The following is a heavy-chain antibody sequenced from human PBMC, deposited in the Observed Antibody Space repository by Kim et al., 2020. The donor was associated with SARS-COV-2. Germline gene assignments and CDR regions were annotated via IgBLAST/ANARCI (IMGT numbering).Heavy chain of an antibody. CDR3: TRHPEYDDLDY. CDR1: GGSISNSLSY. D-gene: IGHD3-3*01. CDR2: IFSDGTT. V-gene: IGHV4-39*01. Sequence: SETLSLTCTVSGGSISNSLSYWAWIRQPPGKGLEWLGSIFSDGTTNHNPSLWSRVTISIDTSKNHFSLVLTSATAADTAVYYGTRHPEYDDLDYWGRGIL. J-gene: IGHJ4*02.